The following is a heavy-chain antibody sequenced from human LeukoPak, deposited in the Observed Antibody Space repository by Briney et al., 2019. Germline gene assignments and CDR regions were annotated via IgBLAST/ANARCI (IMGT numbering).Heavy chain of an antibody. CDR1: GGSISSFY. CDR2: IDSSGIT. CDR3: ATVASGWYPDY. D-gene: IGHD6-19*01. J-gene: IGHJ4*02. V-gene: IGHV4-59*01. Sequence: PSETPSLTCTVSGGSISSFYYTWIRQPPGKGLEWTGYIDSSGITNYNSSLNSRVTISLDTSQNQFSLKLNSVTAADTAVYYCATVASGWYPDYWGQGALVTVAS.